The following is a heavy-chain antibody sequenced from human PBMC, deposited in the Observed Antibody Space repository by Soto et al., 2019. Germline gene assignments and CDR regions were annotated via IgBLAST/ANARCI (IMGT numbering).Heavy chain of an antibody. CDR3: ARWVIFHLFDY. CDR2: TSGRGGST. D-gene: IGHD2-21*01. V-gene: IGHV3-23*01. Sequence: PGGSLRLSCAASGFTFSSYALRWVRQAPGKGLEWVSATSGRGGSTYYADSVKGRFTISRDNSKNTLYLQMNSLRAEDTAVYYCARWVIFHLFDYWGQGTLVTVSS. CDR1: GFTFSSYA. J-gene: IGHJ4*02.